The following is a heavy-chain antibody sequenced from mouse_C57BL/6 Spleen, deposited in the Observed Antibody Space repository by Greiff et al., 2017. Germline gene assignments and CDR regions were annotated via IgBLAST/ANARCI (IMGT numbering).Heavy chain of an antibody. CDR2: IDPENGDT. J-gene: IGHJ3*01. D-gene: IGHD1-1*01. CDR3: TPCCYGSSPFAY. CDR1: GFNIKDDY. V-gene: IGHV14-4*01. Sequence: EVQRVESGAELVRPGASVKLSCTASGFNIKDDYMHWVKQRPEQGLEWIGWIDPENGDTEYASKFQGKATITADTSSNTAYLQLSSLTSEDTAVYYCTPCCYGSSPFAYWGQGTLVTVSA.